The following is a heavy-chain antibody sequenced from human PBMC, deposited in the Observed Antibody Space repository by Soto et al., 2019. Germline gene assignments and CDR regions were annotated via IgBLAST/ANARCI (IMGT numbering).Heavy chain of an antibody. CDR1: GYTFTSYY. Sequence: GASVKVSCKASGYTFTSYYMHWVRQAPGQGLEWMGIINPSGGSTSYAQKFQGRVTMTRDTSTSTVYMELSSLRSEDTAVYYCARADIVATIRVSYYYYMGGWGKGTTVTVSS. CDR2: INPSGGST. J-gene: IGHJ6*03. D-gene: IGHD5-12*01. V-gene: IGHV1-46*03. CDR3: ARADIVATIRVSYYYYMGG.